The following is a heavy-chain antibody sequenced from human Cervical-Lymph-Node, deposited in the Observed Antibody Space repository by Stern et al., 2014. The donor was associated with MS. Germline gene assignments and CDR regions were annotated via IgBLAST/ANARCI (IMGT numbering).Heavy chain of an antibody. J-gene: IGHJ4*02. V-gene: IGHV3-33*01. CDR3: ATITPVDY. CDR1: GFTFSNYG. CDR2: IWLDGSEK. Sequence: VHLVESGGDVVQPGKSLRLSCAASGFTFSNYGMHWVRQAPGKGLEWVAVIWLDGSEKYYADSVKGRFTVSRDNSKNTVYLQMNSLRAEDTALYYCATITPVDYWGQGTLVIVSS. D-gene: IGHD1-14*01.